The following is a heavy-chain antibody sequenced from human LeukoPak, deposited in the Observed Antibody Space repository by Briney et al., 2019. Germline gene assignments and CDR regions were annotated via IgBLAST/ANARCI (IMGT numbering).Heavy chain of an antibody. J-gene: IGHJ6*03. CDR1: GGSISSYY. CDR3: ARLEYSSSYRGYYYMDV. CDR2: IYYSGST. Sequence: SETLSLTCTVSGGSISSYYWSWIRQPPGKGLEWIGFIYYSGSTYSNPSLKSRVTISVDTSKNQFSLKLTSVTAADTAVYYCARLEYSSSYRGYYYMDVWGKGTTVTVSS. V-gene: IGHV4-59*12. D-gene: IGHD6-6*01.